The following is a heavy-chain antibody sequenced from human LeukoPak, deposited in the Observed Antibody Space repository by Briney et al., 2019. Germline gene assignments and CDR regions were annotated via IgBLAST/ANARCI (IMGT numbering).Heavy chain of an antibody. CDR1: GGSFSGYY. V-gene: IGHV4-34*01. CDR3: ARLVGDEGDTQVEVAAAGRYYMDV. Sequence: PSETLSLTCAVYGGSFSGYYWSWIRQPPGKGLEWIGEINHSGSTNYNPPLKSRITISVYTSKNQFSLKLSSVTAADTAVYYCARLVGDEGDTQVEVAAAGRYYMDVWGKGTTVTISS. J-gene: IGHJ6*03. D-gene: IGHD6-13*01. CDR2: INHSGST.